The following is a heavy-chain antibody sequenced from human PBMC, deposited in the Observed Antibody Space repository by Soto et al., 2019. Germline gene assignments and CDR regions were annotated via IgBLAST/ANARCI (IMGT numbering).Heavy chain of an antibody. V-gene: IGHV3-30*18. CDR3: AKDFSSGYYYFDY. J-gene: IGHJ4*02. Sequence: GGSLRLSCAASGFTFSSYGMHWVRQAPGKGLEWVAVISYDGSNKYYADSVKGRFTISRDNSKNTLYLQMNSLRAEDTAVYYCAKDFSSGYYYFDYWGQGTLVTVSS. D-gene: IGHD3-22*01. CDR2: ISYDGSNK. CDR1: GFTFSSYG.